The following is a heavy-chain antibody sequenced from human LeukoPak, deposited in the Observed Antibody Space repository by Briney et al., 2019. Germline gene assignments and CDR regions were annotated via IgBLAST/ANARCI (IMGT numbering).Heavy chain of an antibody. D-gene: IGHD6-19*01. Sequence: PGRSLRLSCAASGFTFSSYGMHWVRQAPGKGLEWVAVIWYDGSNKYYADSVKGRFTISRDNSKNTLYLQVNSLRAEDTAVYYCARDRYSSGWYGDFDCWGQGTLVTVSS. CDR1: GFTFSSYG. CDR2: IWYDGSNK. CDR3: ARDRYSSGWYGDFDC. V-gene: IGHV3-33*01. J-gene: IGHJ4*02.